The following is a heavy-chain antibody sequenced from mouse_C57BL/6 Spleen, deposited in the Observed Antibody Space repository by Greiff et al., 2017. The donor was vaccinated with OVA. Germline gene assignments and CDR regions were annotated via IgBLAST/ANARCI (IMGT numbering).Heavy chain of an antibody. D-gene: IGHD1-1*01. CDR1: GYTFTDYY. Sequence: EVQLQQSGPELVKPGASVKISCKASGYTFTDYYMNWVKQSHGKSLEWIGDINPNNGGTSYNQKFKGKATLTVDKSSSTAYMELRSLTSEDSAVYYCARGGNYYGSSAYWGQGTLVTVSA. CDR2: INPNNGGT. CDR3: ARGGNYYGSSAY. V-gene: IGHV1-26*01. J-gene: IGHJ3*01.